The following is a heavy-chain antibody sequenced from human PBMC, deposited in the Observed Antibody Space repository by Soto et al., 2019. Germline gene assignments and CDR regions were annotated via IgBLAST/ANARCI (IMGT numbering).Heavy chain of an antibody. Sequence: QVQLQESGTGLVKLSETLSLTCTVSGGSIATNNWNWIRQPTGKGLERIGYFYYTGDTNYNPSLKIRVTISLDTSKNQVSLKLTSVHAAGPAVYYCARNHSRLAPLYRFDPSGEGPLVTVAS. D-gene: IGHD3-22*01. CDR2: FYYTGDT. CDR1: GGSIATNN. J-gene: IGHJ5*02. V-gene: IGHV4-59*01. CDR3: ARNHSRLAPLYRFDP.